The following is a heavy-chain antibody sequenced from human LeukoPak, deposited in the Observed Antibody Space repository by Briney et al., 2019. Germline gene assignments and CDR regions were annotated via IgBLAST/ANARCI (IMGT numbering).Heavy chain of an antibody. J-gene: IGHJ4*02. CDR2: ISSSGSTI. CDR3: ARDQLRYSGSYSLAY. CDR1: GFTFSSYA. V-gene: IGHV3-11*01. D-gene: IGHD1-26*01. Sequence: GGSLRLSCAASGFTFSSYAMSWIRQAPGKGLEWVSYISSSGSTIYYADSVKGRFTISRDNAKNSLYLQMNSLRAEDTAVYYCARDQLRYSGSYSLAYWGQGTLVTVSS.